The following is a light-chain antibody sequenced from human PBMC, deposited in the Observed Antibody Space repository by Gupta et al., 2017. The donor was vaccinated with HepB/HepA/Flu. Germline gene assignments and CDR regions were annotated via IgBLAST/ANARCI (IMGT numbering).Light chain of an antibody. CDR2: VAS. Sequence: DIQLTQSPSSLSASVRDRVTITCRASQYINNHVNWYQQQPGKAPKLLIYVASNVRSGVPSRFSGSGSGTLFTLTISSLHPEDVATYYCQQSDSAPFTFGGGTKVEIK. CDR3: QQSDSAPFT. J-gene: IGKJ4*01. V-gene: IGKV1-39*01. CDR1: QYINNH.